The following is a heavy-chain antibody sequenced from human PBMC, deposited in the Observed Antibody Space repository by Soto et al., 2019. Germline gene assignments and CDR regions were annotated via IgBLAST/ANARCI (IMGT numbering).Heavy chain of an antibody. CDR1: GFSLKNYA. V-gene: IGHV3-23*01. CDR3: ARDCSSSSCSVWRY. CDR2: ITGSGDKT. D-gene: IGHD2-2*01. J-gene: IGHJ4*02. Sequence: EVQLLESGGNLVQPGGSLRLSCAASGFSLKNYAMTWVRQAPGKGLEWVSGITGSGDKTYYADSVKGRVIISRDNSENTLYLQRNSLRAEDTALYYCARDCSSSSCSVWRYWGQGTQVTVSS.